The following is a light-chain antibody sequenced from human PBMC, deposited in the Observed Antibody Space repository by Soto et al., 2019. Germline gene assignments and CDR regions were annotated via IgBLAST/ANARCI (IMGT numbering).Light chain of an antibody. CDR1: SSNVGDHNP. Sequence: QSALPQPASVSGFPGQWTTISCTGTSSNVGDHNPVSWYQQQPGKAPKLMIYAVSNRPSGVSNRFSGSKSGNTASLTISGLQAEDEADYYCGSYTTSITVIFGGGTKLTVL. CDR2: AVS. J-gene: IGLJ2*01. V-gene: IGLV2-14*03. CDR3: GSYTTSITVI.